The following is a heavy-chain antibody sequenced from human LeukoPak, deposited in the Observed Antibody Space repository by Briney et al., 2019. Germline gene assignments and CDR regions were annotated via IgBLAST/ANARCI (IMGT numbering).Heavy chain of an antibody. CDR2: IYHSGST. CDR3: ARDKTPVTTTLDY. D-gene: IGHD4-17*01. Sequence: SETLSLTCTVSGGYIGSHYWTWIRQPPGKGLEWIGYIYHSGSTNYNPSLKSRVTISVDTSKNQFSLRLSSVTAADTAVYYCARDKTPVTTTLDYWGQGTLVTVSS. CDR1: GGYIGSHY. J-gene: IGHJ4*02. V-gene: IGHV4-59*11.